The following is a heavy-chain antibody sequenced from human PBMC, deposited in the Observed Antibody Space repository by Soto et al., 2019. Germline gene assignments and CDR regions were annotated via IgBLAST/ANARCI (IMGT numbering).Heavy chain of an antibody. CDR3: GSVFEY. J-gene: IGHJ4*02. V-gene: IGHV3-48*04. Sequence: GGSLRLSCAASVLTFSSYSMNWVRQAPGKGLEWVAYISSSSSTIYYADSVKGRFTMSRDNAKNTVYLQMNSLGVEDTAVYYCGSVFEYWGQGTQVTVS. CDR1: VLTFSSYS. CDR2: ISSSSSTI.